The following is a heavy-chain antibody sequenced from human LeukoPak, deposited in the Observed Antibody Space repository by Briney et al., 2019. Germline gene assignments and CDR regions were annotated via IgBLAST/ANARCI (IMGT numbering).Heavy chain of an antibody. D-gene: IGHD2-2*01. CDR3: ARTLVVPAATGSYFAY. CDR2: IYYSGST. Sequence: SETLSLTCTVSGASINNTLYYWVGIRQTPGKGLEWIGSIYYSGSTYYNPSLKRRLTLSVDTSTNPFSLKLNSVTAADTAVYCCARTLVVPAATGSYFAYWGQGTLVTVSS. V-gene: IGHV4-39*07. J-gene: IGHJ4*02. CDR1: GASINNTLYY.